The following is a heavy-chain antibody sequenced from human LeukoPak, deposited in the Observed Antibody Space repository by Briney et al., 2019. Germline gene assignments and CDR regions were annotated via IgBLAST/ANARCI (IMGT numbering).Heavy chain of an antibody. D-gene: IGHD1-7*01. J-gene: IGHJ4*02. Sequence: SETLSLTCAVYGGSFSGYYWSWIRQPPGKGLEWIGSIYYSGSTYYNPSLKSRVTISVDTSKNQFSLKLSSVTAADTAVYYCARENRWNYVGYFDYWGQGTLVTVSS. V-gene: IGHV4-34*01. CDR3: ARENRWNYVGYFDY. CDR1: GGSFSGYY. CDR2: IYYSGST.